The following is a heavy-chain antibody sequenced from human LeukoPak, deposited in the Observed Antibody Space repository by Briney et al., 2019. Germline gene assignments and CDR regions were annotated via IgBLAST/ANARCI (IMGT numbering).Heavy chain of an antibody. V-gene: IGHV1-8*01. D-gene: IGHD3-16*02. CDR1: GYTFTSYD. CDR2: MNPNSGNT. J-gene: IGHJ3*02. CDR3: ARGGRITFGGVIVIPGAFDI. Sequence: ASVKVSCKASGYTFTSYDVNWVRQATGQGLEWMGWMNPNSGNTGYAQKFQGRVTMTRNTSISTAYMELSSLRSEDTAVYYCARGGRITFGGVIVIPGAFDIWGQGTMVTVSS.